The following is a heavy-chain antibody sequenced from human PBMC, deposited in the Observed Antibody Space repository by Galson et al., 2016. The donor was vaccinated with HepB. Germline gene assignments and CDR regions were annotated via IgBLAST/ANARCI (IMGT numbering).Heavy chain of an antibody. CDR1: GFTFEDYA. V-gene: IGHV3-9*01. D-gene: IGHD6-19*01. CDR3: AKDWAVAGTWWYIDL. Sequence: SLRLSCAASGFTFEDYAMHWARQGPGKGLEWVSSITWNSDKIAYADSVKGRFTISRDNAKNSVYLQMESLKPEDTALYLCAKDWAVAGTWWYIDLWGRGTLVTVSS. J-gene: IGHJ2*01. CDR2: ITWNSDKI.